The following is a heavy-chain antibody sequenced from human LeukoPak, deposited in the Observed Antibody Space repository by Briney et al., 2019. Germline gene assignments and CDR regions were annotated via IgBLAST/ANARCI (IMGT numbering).Heavy chain of an antibody. CDR3: ARVPAGDSSGYYILSY. CDR1: GYTFTSYG. Sequence: GASVKVSCKASGYTFTSYGISWVRQAPGQGLEWMGWISAYNGNTNYAQKLQGRVTMTTDTSTSTAYMELRSLRSDDTAVYYCARVPAGDSSGYYILSYWGQGTLVTVSS. CDR2: ISAYNGNT. D-gene: IGHD3-22*01. J-gene: IGHJ4*02. V-gene: IGHV1-18*01.